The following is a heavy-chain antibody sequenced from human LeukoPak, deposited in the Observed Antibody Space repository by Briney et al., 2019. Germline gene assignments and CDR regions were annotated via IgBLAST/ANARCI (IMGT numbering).Heavy chain of an antibody. J-gene: IGHJ3*02. CDR3: ARARVGDYGERDDAFDI. V-gene: IGHV1-69*04. CDR2: IIPILGIA. CDR1: GGTFSSYA. Sequence: SVRVSCKASGGTFSSYAISWVRQAPGQGLEWMGRIIPILGIANYAQKFQGRVTITADKSTSTAYMELSSLRSEDTAVYYCARARVGDYGERDDAFDIWGQGTMVTVSS. D-gene: IGHD4-17*01.